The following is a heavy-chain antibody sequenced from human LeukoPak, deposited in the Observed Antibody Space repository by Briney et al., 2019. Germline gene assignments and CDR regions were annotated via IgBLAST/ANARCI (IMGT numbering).Heavy chain of an antibody. J-gene: IGHJ4*02. Sequence: SETLSLTCTVSGGSISSYYWSWIRQPPGKGLEWIGYIYYSGSIKYNPSLKSRVTMSVDTSKNQFSLKLSSVTAADTAIYYCARENPSGYYNRPIDYWGQGTLVTVSS. CDR2: IYYSGSI. D-gene: IGHD3-22*01. V-gene: IGHV4-59*01. CDR1: GGSISSYY. CDR3: ARENPSGYYNRPIDY.